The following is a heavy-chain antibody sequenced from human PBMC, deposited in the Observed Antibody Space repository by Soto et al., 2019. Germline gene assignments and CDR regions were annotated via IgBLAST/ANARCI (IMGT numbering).Heavy chain of an antibody. Sequence: QVQLVQSGAEVKKPGSSVKVSCKASGGTFSSYAISWVRQAPGQGLEWMGGIIPIFGTANYAQKFQGRVTITADESTSTDYMELSSLRSEDTAVYYCARDFEAEVTASSPPDAFDIWGQGTMVTVSS. J-gene: IGHJ3*02. CDR1: GGTFSSYA. CDR3: ARDFEAEVTASSPPDAFDI. CDR2: IIPIFGTA. V-gene: IGHV1-69*01. D-gene: IGHD2-21*02.